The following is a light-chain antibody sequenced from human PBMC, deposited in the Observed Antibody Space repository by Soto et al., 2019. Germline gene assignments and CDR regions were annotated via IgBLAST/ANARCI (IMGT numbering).Light chain of an antibody. Sequence: EIVMTQSPATLSVSPGERATLSCRASQSVSSNLAWYQQKPGQAPRLLIYGASTRATGIPARFSGRGSGTDFTLTISSLEPEDFAVYYCQQRSSWPPRITFGQGTRLEIK. CDR2: GAS. J-gene: IGKJ5*01. CDR3: QQRSSWPPRIT. V-gene: IGKV3-15*01. CDR1: QSVSSN.